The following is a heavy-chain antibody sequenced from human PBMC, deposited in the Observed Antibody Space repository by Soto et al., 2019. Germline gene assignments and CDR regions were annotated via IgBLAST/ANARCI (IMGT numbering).Heavy chain of an antibody. J-gene: IGHJ2*01. Sequence: QLQLQESGPGLVKPSETLSLTCTVSGGSISSSSYYWGWIRQPPGKRLEWIVSMHFSGNSYHNPSLKSRVTISVDTSKNQFSLNLSSVTAADTAVYFCARPSIVGVISYWNFDLLGLCTLVTVSS. D-gene: IGHD1-26*01. V-gene: IGHV4-39*01. CDR1: GGSISSSSYY. CDR2: MHFSGNS. CDR3: ARPSIVGVISYWNFDL.